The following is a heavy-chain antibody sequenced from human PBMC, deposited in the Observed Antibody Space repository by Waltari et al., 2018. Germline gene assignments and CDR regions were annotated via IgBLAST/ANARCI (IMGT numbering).Heavy chain of an antibody. Sequence: VQLVQSGAEVKKPGATVKIPCKASGYTFTDYYLHWVQQAPGKGLEWMGRVDPEDGETIYAEKFQGRVTITADTSTDTAYMELSSLRSEDTAVYYCATTVGHTAMVTGLFDPWGQGTLVTVSS. CDR2: VDPEDGET. J-gene: IGHJ5*02. CDR1: GYTFTDYY. D-gene: IGHD5-18*01. CDR3: ATTVGHTAMVTGLFDP. V-gene: IGHV1-69-2*01.